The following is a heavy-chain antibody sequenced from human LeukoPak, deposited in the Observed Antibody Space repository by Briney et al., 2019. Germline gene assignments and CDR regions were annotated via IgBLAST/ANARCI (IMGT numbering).Heavy chain of an antibody. CDR1: GYSFTSYW. CDR3: AGRGGYCSGGSCSDWFDP. D-gene: IGHD2-15*01. Sequence: GESLKISCNGSGYSFTSYWIGWVRHMPGKGLEWMGIIYPGDSDTRYSPSFQGQVTISADKSISTAYLQWSSLKASDTAMYDWAGRGGYCSGGSCSDWFDPWGQGTLVTVSS. V-gene: IGHV5-51*01. CDR2: IYPGDSDT. J-gene: IGHJ5*02.